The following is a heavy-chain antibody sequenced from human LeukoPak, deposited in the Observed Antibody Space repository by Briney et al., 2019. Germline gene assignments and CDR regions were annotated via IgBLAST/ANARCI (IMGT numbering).Heavy chain of an antibody. J-gene: IGHJ4*02. CDR1: GYTFTDYY. Sequence: ASVKVSCKASGYTFTDYYMHWVRQAPGQGLEWMGWINPNSGGTNYAQKFQGRVTMTRDTSSSTAYMDLSRLRSDDKAVYYCAPSYSYVGEGIDYWGQGTLVTVSS. V-gene: IGHV1-2*02. CDR3: APSYSYVGEGIDY. CDR2: INPNSGGT. D-gene: IGHD5-18*01.